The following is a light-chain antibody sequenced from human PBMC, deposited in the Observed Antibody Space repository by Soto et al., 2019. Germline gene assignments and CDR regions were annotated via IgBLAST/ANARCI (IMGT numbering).Light chain of an antibody. CDR2: GAS. J-gene: IGKJ5*01. V-gene: IGKV3D-15*01. CDR1: QTVGSN. CDR3: QQYNKWPIT. Sequence: ESVLTQSPDTLSVYPGERATLSCRASQTVGSNLAWYQQKPGQAPRLLIYGASTRASDTPARFSGSGSVTEFALTISSLQSEDFAVYYCQQYNKWPITFGQGTRLEIK.